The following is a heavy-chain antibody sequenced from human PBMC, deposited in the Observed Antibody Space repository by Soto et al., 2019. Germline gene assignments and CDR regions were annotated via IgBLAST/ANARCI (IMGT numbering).Heavy chain of an antibody. V-gene: IGHV3-64*01. Sequence: EVQLVESGGGLAQPGGSLRLSCAASGFTVSSDAMDWVRQAPGKGLEYVSGISSNGIGTYYASSVKGRFTISRDNSMDTVYLQMDSLRPEDMAVYYCARRARADYYYMDVWGKGTTVTVS. CDR3: ARRARADYYYMDV. D-gene: IGHD6-6*01. CDR2: ISSNGIGT. CDR1: GFTVSSDA. J-gene: IGHJ6*03.